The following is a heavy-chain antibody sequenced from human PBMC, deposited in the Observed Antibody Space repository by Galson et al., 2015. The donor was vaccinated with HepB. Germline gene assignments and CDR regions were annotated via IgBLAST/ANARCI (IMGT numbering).Heavy chain of an antibody. CDR2: IYHSGSI. D-gene: IGHD3-10*01. Sequence: LSLTCAVSGGSIDSGGYTWSWIRQPPGKGLEWIGNIYHSGSIYYNPSLKSRVTISLDRSKNQFSLNLTSVTAADTAVYYCARVRGDLPFYVYGMHVWGQGTPVTVSS. V-gene: IGHV4-30-2*01. CDR1: GGSIDSGGYT. J-gene: IGHJ6*02. CDR3: ARVRGDLPFYVYGMHV.